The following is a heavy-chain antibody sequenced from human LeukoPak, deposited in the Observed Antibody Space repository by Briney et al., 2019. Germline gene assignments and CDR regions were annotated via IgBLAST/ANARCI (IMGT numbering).Heavy chain of an antibody. CDR1: GGSISSSSYY. CDR2: IYYSGST. D-gene: IGHD3-16*01. J-gene: IGHJ4*02. Sequence: PSETLSFTCTVSGGSISSSSYYWGWIRQPPGKGLEWIGSIYYSGSTYYNPSLKSRVTISVDTSKNQFSLKLSSVTAADTAVYYCARDSGLRPPRYWGQGTLVTVSS. V-gene: IGHV4-39*07. CDR3: ARDSGLRPPRY.